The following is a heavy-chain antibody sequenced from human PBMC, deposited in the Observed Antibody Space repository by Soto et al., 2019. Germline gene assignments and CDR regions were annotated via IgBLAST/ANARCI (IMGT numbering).Heavy chain of an antibody. CDR2: IGGSGGTT. CDR3: AKTAEAVAGIVYDY. J-gene: IGHJ4*02. Sequence: GALRLSCAASGFTFTNYAMGWVRQAPGKGLEGVSGIGGSGGTTYSADSVKGRFTISRDNSKNTLYLQMTILRAEDTAVYYCAKTAEAVAGIVYDYWGQGTLVTVSS. V-gene: IGHV3-23*01. D-gene: IGHD6-19*01. CDR1: GFTFTNYA.